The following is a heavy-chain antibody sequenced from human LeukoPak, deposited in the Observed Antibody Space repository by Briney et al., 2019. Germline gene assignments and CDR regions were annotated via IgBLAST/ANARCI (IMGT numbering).Heavy chain of an antibody. CDR2: ISYDGSNK. CDR3: ASGCTSSYSSSCYPFDY. D-gene: IGHD6-13*01. V-gene: IGHV3-30-3*01. J-gene: IGHJ4*02. Sequence: GGSLRLSCAASGLTFSSYAMHWVRQAPGKGLGWVAVISYDGSNKYYADSVKGRFTVSRDNSKNTLYLQMNSLRAEDTAVYYCASGCTSSYSSSCYPFDYWGQGTLVTVSS. CDR1: GLTFSSYA.